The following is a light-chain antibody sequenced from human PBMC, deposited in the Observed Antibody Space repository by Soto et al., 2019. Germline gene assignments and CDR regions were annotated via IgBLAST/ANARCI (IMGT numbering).Light chain of an antibody. CDR2: DAS. V-gene: IGKV3-20*01. CDR1: QSVSSGY. Sequence: EIVLTQSPGTLSLSPGERATLSCRAGQSVSSGYLAWYQQKPGQAPRLLIYDASGRATGIPVRFSGSGSGTHFTLTISRLEPEDFAVYFCQQYGSSPSLTFGGGTRVEIK. CDR3: QQYGSSPSLT. J-gene: IGKJ4*01.